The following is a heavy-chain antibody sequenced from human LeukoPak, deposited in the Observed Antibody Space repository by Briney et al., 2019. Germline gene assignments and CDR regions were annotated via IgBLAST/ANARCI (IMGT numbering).Heavy chain of an antibody. CDR3: ARHQHVNYYDSRKADWFDP. J-gene: IGHJ5*02. V-gene: IGHV3-21*01. CDR2: ISSSSSYI. Sequence: GGSLRLSCAASGFTFSSYSMNWVRQAPGKGLEWVSSISSSSSYIYYADSVKGRFTISRDNAKNSLYLQMNSLRAEDTAVYYCARHQHVNYYDSRKADWFDPWGQGTLVTVSS. CDR1: GFTFSSYS. D-gene: IGHD3-22*01.